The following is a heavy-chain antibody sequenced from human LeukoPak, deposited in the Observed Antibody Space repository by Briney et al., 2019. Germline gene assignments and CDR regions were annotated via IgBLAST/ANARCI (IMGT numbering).Heavy chain of an antibody. V-gene: IGHV3-30*18. CDR3: AKVEGANNY. J-gene: IGHJ4*02. CDR2: ISYDGSNK. CDR1: GFTFSSYG. Sequence: GRSLRLSCAASGFTFSSYGMHWVRQAPGKGLEWVAVISYDGSNKYYADSVKGRFTISRDNSKNTLYLQMNSLRAEDTAVYYCAKVEGANNYWGQGTLVTVSS. D-gene: IGHD3-16*01.